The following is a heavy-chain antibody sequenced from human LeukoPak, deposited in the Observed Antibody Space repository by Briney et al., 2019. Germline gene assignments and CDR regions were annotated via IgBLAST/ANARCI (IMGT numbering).Heavy chain of an antibody. J-gene: IGHJ5*02. CDR2: IYYSGST. Sequence: SETLSLTCTVSGGSISSYYWSWIRQPPGKGLEWIGYIYYSGSTNYNPSLKSRVTISVDTSKNQFSLKLSFVTAADTAVYYCARGRGSDINWFDPWGQGTLVTVSS. D-gene: IGHD3-10*01. V-gene: IGHV4-59*01. CDR3: ARGRGSDINWFDP. CDR1: GGSISSYY.